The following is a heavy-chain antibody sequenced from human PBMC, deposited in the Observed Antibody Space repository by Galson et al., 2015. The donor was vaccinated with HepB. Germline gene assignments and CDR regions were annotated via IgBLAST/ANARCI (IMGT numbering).Heavy chain of an antibody. CDR1: GYTFTNYA. J-gene: IGHJ5*02. CDR3: ARRGSNNGNWHDP. Sequence: SVKVSCKASGYTFTNYAISWVRQAPGQGLEWMGWISAYNGNTNYAEKLQGRVTMTTDTSTSTVYMELRRLRSDDTAVYYCARRGSNNGNWHDPWGQGTLVTVSS. D-gene: IGHD4-11*01. V-gene: IGHV1-18*04. CDR2: ISAYNGNT.